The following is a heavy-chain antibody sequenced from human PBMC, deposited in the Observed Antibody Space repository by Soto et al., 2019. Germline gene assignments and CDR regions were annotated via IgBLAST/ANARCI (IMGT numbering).Heavy chain of an antibody. Sequence: EVQLLESGGGLVQPGGSLRLSCAASGFTFSRNAMSWVRQAPGKGLEWVSGISGGGGATYYADSVKGRFTISRDNSXXSLYLQMNSLRAEDTAIYYCAKSEPYGSGSYYFDYWGQGTLVTVSS. V-gene: IGHV3-23*01. CDR2: ISGGGGAT. D-gene: IGHD1-26*01. CDR3: AKSEPYGSGSYYFDY. CDR1: GFTFSRNA. J-gene: IGHJ4*02.